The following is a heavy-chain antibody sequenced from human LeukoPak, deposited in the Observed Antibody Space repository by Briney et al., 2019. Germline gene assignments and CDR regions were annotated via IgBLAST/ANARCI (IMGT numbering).Heavy chain of an antibody. CDR1: GGSFSSGGFY. V-gene: IGHV4-31*03. CDR3: ARHSRRYYYDRYYFDY. Sequence: SETLSLTCTVSGGSFSSGGFYWSWNRQDPGQGLEWFGYSYCSRSTYYNPSHKSRVTITGETSNNQFSLKLSSVTAADTSEYYCARHSRRYYYDRYYFDYWGQGTLATVSS. D-gene: IGHD3-22*01. CDR2: SYCSRST. J-gene: IGHJ4*02.